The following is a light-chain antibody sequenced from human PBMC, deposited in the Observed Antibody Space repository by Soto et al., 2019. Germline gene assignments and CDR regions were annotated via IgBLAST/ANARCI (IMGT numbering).Light chain of an antibody. V-gene: IGKV3-20*01. CDR3: QHYVERSPIT. CDR1: QSVSSR. J-gene: IGKJ5*01. CDR2: GAS. Sequence: EIVMTQSPGTLSLSPGERATLPCRASQSVSSRLAWYQQKPGQAPRLLISGASSRATGIPDRFSGSGSGTDFTLTISRLEPEDFALYYCQHYVERSPITFGQGTRLEIK.